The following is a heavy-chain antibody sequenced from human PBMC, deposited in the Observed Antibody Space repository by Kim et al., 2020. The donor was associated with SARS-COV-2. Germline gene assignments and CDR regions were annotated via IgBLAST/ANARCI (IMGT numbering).Heavy chain of an antibody. J-gene: IGHJ4*02. V-gene: IGHV6-1*01. CDR3: ARDLQTYYYDSSGYGGFDY. CDR1: GDSVSSNSAA. CDR2: TYYRSKWYN. Sequence: SQTLSLTCAISGDSVSSNSAAWNWIRQSPSRGLEWLGRTYYRSKWYNDYAVSVKSRITINPDTSKNQFSLQLNSVTPENTAVNYCARDLQTYYYDSSGYGGFDYWGQGTLVTVSS. D-gene: IGHD3-22*01.